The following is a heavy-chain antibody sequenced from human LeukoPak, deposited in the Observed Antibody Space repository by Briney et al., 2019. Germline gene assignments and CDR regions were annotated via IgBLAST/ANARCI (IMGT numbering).Heavy chain of an antibody. CDR3: ARSSIVVVPAALDY. CDR1: GFTFTGYY. V-gene: IGHV3-33*01. CDR2: IWYDGSNK. Sequence: SCKASGFTFTGYYMHWVRQAPGKGLEWVAVIWYDGSNKYYADSVKGRFTISRDNSKNTLYLQMNSLRAEDTAVYYCARSSIVVVPAALDYWGQGTLVTVSS. D-gene: IGHD2-2*01. J-gene: IGHJ4*02.